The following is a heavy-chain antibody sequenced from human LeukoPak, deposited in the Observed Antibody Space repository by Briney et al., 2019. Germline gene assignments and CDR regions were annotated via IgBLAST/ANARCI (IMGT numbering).Heavy chain of an antibody. CDR1: GFTFSSYS. Sequence: PGGSLRLSCAASGFTFSSYSMSWVRQAPGKGLEWVSGISGSGDRTYYADAVKGRFTISRDNSKNTVYLQMDSLRAEDTAVYYCARHDWFDPWGRGTLVTVSS. CDR2: ISGSGDRT. V-gene: IGHV3-23*01. J-gene: IGHJ5*02. CDR3: ARHDWFDP.